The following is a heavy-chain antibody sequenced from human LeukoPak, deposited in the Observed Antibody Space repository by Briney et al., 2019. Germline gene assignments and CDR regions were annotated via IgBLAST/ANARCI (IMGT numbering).Heavy chain of an antibody. D-gene: IGHD3-22*01. CDR3: ARETARYYYDSSGYPDY. J-gene: IGHJ4*02. CDR2: INWNGGST. CDR1: GFTFDDYG. V-gene: IGHV3-20*04. Sequence: GGSLRLPCAASGFTFDDYGLSWVRQAPGKGLEWVSGINWNGGSTGYADSVKGRFTISRDNAKNSLYLQMNSLRAEDTALHYCARETARYYYDSSGYPDYWGQGTLVTVSS.